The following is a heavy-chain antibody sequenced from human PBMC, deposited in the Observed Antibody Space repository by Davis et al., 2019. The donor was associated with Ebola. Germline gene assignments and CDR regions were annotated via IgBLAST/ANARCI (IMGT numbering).Heavy chain of an antibody. D-gene: IGHD3-3*01. CDR2: INHSGST. CDR1: GGSISSGSYY. V-gene: IGHV4-39*07. J-gene: IGHJ3*02. Sequence: PSETLSLTCTVSGGSISSGSYYWSWIRQPPGKGLEWIGEINHSGSTNYNPSLKSRVTISVDTSKNQFSLKLSSVTAADTAVYYCARGIGSTRYFWSGQIVAFDIWGQGTMVTVSS. CDR3: ARGIGSTRYFWSGQIVAFDI.